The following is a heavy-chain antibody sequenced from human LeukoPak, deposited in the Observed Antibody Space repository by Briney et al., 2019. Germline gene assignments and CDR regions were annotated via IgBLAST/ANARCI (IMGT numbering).Heavy chain of an antibody. CDR3: ARDPSGYSYKYYFDY. D-gene: IGHD5-18*01. J-gene: IGHJ4*02. CDR1: GFTFSSYS. V-gene: IGHV3-48*01. Sequence: TGGSLRLSCAASGFTFSSYSMNWVRQAPGKGLEWVSYISSSSSTIYYADSVKGRFTISRDNAKNSLYLQMNSLRAEDTAVYYCARDPSGYSYKYYFDYWGQGTLVTVSS. CDR2: ISSSSSTI.